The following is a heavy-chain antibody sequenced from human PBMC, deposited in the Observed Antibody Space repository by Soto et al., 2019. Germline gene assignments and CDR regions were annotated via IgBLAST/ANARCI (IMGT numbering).Heavy chain of an antibody. CDR3: ASYYYGSGSYYSY. J-gene: IGHJ4*02. CDR1: GGSISSGDYY. Sequence: SETLSLTCTVSGGSISSGDYYWSWIRQPPGKGLEWIGYIYYSGSTYYNPSLKSRVTISVDTSKNQFSLKLSSVTAADTAVYYCASYYYGSGSYYSYWGQGTLVTVPQ. CDR2: IYYSGST. D-gene: IGHD3-10*01. V-gene: IGHV4-30-4*01.